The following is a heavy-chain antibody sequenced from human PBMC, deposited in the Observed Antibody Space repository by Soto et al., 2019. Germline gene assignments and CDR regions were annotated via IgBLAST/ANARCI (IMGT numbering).Heavy chain of an antibody. D-gene: IGHD2-15*01. CDR1: GYTLTNYA. J-gene: IGHJ4*02. CDR2: INTYNGNS. V-gene: IGHV1-18*01. Sequence: QVQLVQSAAEVKKPGATVKVSCKASGYTLTNYAISWVRQAPGQGREWMGWINTYNGNSNYAQKFQGRVTMTTDTSTNTAYMELRSLTSDDTAVYYCARDCTGGSCFCIYWGQGTMVTVSS. CDR3: ARDCTGGSCFCIY.